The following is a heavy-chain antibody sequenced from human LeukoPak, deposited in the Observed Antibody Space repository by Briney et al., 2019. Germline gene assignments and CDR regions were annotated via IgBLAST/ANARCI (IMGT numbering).Heavy chain of an antibody. CDR2: ISGSGGST. CDR1: GLTFSDAW. Sequence: GGSLRLSCAASGLTFSDAWMNWVRQAPGKGLEWVSAISGSGGSTYYADSVKGRFTISRDNSKNTLYLQMNSLRAEDTAVYYCAKFLVVAAAATGTAFDYWGQGTLVTVSS. J-gene: IGHJ4*02. D-gene: IGHD2-15*01. V-gene: IGHV3-23*01. CDR3: AKFLVVAAAATGTAFDY.